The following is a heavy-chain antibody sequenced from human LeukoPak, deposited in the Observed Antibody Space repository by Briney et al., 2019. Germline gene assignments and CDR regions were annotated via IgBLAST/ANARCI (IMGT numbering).Heavy chain of an antibody. J-gene: IGHJ6*02. CDR1: GGSIKNYY. CDR2: VYYTGTP. V-gene: IGHV4-59*01. Sequence: SSETLSLTCALSGGSIKNYYWSWIRQPLGKGLEWIGYVYYTGTPSYNPSLKSRVTISVEASKNQFSLTLNSVTAADTAVYHCARQSDPYYHYGLDFWGQGTTVIVSS. CDR3: ARQSDPYYHYGLDF.